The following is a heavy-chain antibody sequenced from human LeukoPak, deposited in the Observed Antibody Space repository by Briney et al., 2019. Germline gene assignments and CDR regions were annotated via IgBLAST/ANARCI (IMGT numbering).Heavy chain of an antibody. D-gene: IGHD5-18*01. CDR3: ARSPRFTAMVTAFDY. CDR2: INHSGST. CDR1: GGSFSGYY. J-gene: IGHJ4*02. V-gene: IGHV4-34*01. Sequence: SDTLSLTCAVYGGSFSGYYWSWIRQPTGKGLEWIGEINHSGSTNYNPSLKSRVTISVDTSKNQFSLKLSPVTAADTAVYYCARSPRFTAMVTAFDYWGQGTLVTVSS.